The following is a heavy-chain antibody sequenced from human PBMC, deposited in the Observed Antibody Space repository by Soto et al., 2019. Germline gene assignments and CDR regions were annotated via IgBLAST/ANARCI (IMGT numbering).Heavy chain of an antibody. D-gene: IGHD3-10*01. J-gene: IGHJ6*03. CDR3: ASLENYYGSGSPRYYYYYMDA. CDR2: IYYSGST. CDR1: GGSISSYY. Sequence: SETLSLTCTVSGGSISSYYWSWIRQPPGKGLEWIGYIYYSGSTNYNPSLKSRVTISVDTSKNQFSLKLSSVTAADTAVYYCASLENYYGSGSPRYYYYYMDAWGKGTTVTVSS. V-gene: IGHV4-59*01.